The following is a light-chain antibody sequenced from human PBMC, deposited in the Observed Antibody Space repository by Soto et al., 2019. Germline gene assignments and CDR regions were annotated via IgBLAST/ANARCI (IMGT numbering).Light chain of an antibody. CDR3: QQYNNWPLET. CDR1: QSVSSN. V-gene: IGKV3-15*01. Sequence: EIVMTQSPATLSVSPGERATLSCRASQSVSSNLAWYQQEPGQAPRLLIYGASTRATGIPARFSGSGSGTEFTLTISSLQSEDFAVYYCQQYNNWPLETFGQGTKVDIK. J-gene: IGKJ1*01. CDR2: GAS.